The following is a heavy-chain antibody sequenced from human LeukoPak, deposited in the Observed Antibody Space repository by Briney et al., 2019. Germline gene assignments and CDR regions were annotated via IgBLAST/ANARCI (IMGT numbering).Heavy chain of an antibody. Sequence: ASVKVSCKASGYTFTGYYMHWVRQAPGQGLEWMGWINPNSGGTNYAQKLQGRVTMTRDTSISTAYMELSRLRSDDTAVYYCARELNYYDSSGYNVGGMDVWGQGTTVTVSS. J-gene: IGHJ6*02. CDR3: ARELNYYDSSGYNVGGMDV. CDR2: INPNSGGT. CDR1: GYTFTGYY. D-gene: IGHD3-22*01. V-gene: IGHV1-2*02.